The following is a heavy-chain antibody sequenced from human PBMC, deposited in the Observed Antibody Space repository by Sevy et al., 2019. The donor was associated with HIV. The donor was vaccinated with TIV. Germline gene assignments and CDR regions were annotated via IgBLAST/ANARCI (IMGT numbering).Heavy chain of an antibody. Sequence: GGSLRLSCAASGFTFSDYYMSWIRQAPGKGLEWVSYISSSGSTIYYADSVKGRFTISRDNAKNSLYLQMNSLRAEDTAVYYCARDIAVAGIGSLSVCFDPWGQGTLVTVSS. V-gene: IGHV3-11*01. CDR1: GFTFSDYY. CDR2: ISSSGSTI. D-gene: IGHD6-19*01. CDR3: ARDIAVAGIGSLSVCFDP. J-gene: IGHJ5*02.